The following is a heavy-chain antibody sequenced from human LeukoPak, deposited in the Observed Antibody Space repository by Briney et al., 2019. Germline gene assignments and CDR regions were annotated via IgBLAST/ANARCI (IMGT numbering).Heavy chain of an antibody. CDR2: IKQVGSEK. Sequence: GGSLRLACAASGFTFSSYWMSWVRQAPGKGLEWVANIKQVGSEKYYVDSVEGRFTISRDNAKNSLYLQMNSRRAEDTAVYYCAAGYCSSSSCDGDWFDPWGQGTLVTVSS. CDR3: AAGYCSSSSCDGDWFDP. D-gene: IGHD2-2*01. J-gene: IGHJ5*02. CDR1: GFTFSSYW. V-gene: IGHV3-7*01.